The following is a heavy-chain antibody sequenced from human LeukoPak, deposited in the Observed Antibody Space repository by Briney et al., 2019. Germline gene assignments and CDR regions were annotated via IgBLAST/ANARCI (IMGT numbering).Heavy chain of an antibody. Sequence: GGSLRLSCGASGFTFSDYALHWVRQAPGKVLEWVAVISFDGGKTTYADSVRGRFTISRDNSKDTLYLQMSGLRGEDTAIYYCAKGSYRDYWGQGTLVSVSS. CDR2: ISFDGGKT. J-gene: IGHJ4*03. CDR3: AKGSYRDY. V-gene: IGHV3-30-3*01. CDR1: GFTFSDYA.